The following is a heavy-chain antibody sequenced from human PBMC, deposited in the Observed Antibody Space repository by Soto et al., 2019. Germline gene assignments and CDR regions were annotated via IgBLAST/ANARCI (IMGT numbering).Heavy chain of an antibody. V-gene: IGHV3-9*01. CDR2: ITWNSGKI. D-gene: IGHD2-15*01. J-gene: IGHJ4*02. CDR1: GFTFDDYA. Sequence: EVQLVESGGDLVQPGRSLRLSCAASGFTFDDYAMHWVRQVPGKGLEWVSGITWNSGKIEYADSVKGRFTISRDNAKNSVHLQMSSLRPEDTALYYCAKGKVAGSRGYVDYGGQGTLVTVSS. CDR3: AKGKVAGSRGYVDY.